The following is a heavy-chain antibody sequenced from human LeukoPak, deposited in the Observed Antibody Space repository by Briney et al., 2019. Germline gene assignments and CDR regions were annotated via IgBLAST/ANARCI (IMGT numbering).Heavy chain of an antibody. CDR1: GGSISSYY. J-gene: IGHJ4*02. CDR3: ARHEGGSYDSSGYCFDY. V-gene: IGHV4-59*01. CDR2: IYYSEST. D-gene: IGHD3-22*01. Sequence: PSETLSLTCTVSGGSISSYYWSWIRQPPGKGPEWIGYIYYSESTNYNPSLKSRVTISVDTSKNQFSLKLSSVTAADTAVYYCARHEGGSYDSSGYCFDYWGQGTLVTVSS.